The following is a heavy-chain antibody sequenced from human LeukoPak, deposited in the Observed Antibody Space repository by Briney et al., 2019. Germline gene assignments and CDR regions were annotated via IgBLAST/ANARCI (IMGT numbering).Heavy chain of an antibody. D-gene: IGHD3-9*01. Sequence: SETLSLTCTVSGGSISSYYWGWIRQPPGKGLEWIGSIYHSGSTYYNPSLKSRVTISVDTSKNQFSLKLSSVTAADTAVYYCAREGSDILTGYYKDYWGQGTLVTVSS. V-gene: IGHV4-38-2*02. CDR2: IYHSGST. CDR3: AREGSDILTGYYKDY. J-gene: IGHJ4*02. CDR1: GGSISSYY.